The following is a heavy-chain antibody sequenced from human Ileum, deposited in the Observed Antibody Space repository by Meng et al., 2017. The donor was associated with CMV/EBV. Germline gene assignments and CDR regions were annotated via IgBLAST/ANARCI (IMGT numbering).Heavy chain of an antibody. J-gene: IGHJ5*02. D-gene: IGHD3-3*01. Sequence: YGGSFSGYYWGWIRQPPGKGLEWIGEINHSGSTNYNPSLKSRVTISVDTSKNQFSLKLSSVTAADTAVYYCARGLRFWSGYYTGWFDPWGQGTLVTVSS. CDR1: GGSFSGYY. CDR2: INHSGST. CDR3: ARGLRFWSGYYTGWFDP. V-gene: IGHV4-34*01.